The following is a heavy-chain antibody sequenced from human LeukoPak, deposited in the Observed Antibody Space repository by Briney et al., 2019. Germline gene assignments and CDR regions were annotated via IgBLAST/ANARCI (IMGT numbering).Heavy chain of an antibody. J-gene: IGHJ5*02. CDR3: AREGTSGTHLNWFDP. V-gene: IGHV4-31*03. CDR1: GGSISSGGYY. CDR2: INYRGDT. Sequence: SQTLSLTCTVSGGSISSGGYYWSWIRQHPGEGLEWIGYINYRGDTYYSPSLKSRVIISGDASKNQFSLRLSSVTAADTAVYYCAREGTSGTHLNWFDPWGQGTLVTVSS. D-gene: IGHD1-1*01.